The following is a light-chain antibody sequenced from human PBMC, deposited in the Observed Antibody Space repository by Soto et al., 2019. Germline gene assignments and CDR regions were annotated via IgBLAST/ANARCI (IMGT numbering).Light chain of an antibody. J-gene: IGKJ2*02. V-gene: IGKV3-20*01. CDR2: GAS. Sequence: EIVLTQSPGTLSLSPGERATLSCRASQSVSSSYLAWYQQKPGQAPRLLIYGASSRATGIPDRFSGSGSGTEFTLPISRREPEDFALYYCQQYGSSPPSCTFGQGTKREIK. CDR1: QSVSSSY. CDR3: QQYGSSPPSCT.